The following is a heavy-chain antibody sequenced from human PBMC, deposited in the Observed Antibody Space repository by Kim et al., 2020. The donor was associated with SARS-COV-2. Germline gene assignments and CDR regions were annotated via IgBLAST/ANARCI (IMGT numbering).Heavy chain of an antibody. J-gene: IGHJ5*02. CDR3: AKAGDGYDIDH. V-gene: IGHV3-43D*03. D-gene: IGHD3-22*01. Sequence: GSLRLSCAASGFSFDDHAMHWVRQAPGKGLEWVALISWGGHATFYTDSVEGRFTISRDNERNSLFLEMSTLRPEDTALYYCAKAGDGYDIDHWGQGTLVTVSS. CDR2: ISWGGHAT. CDR1: GFSFDDHA.